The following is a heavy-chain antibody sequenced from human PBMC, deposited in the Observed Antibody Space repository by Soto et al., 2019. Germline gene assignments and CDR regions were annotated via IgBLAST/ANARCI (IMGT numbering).Heavy chain of an antibody. D-gene: IGHD6-13*01. Sequence: QVQLVQSGAEVKQSGASVKVSCKASGYDFTAYDINWVRQASGQGLEWMGWMNPINGAAGSARCFQGRVSMTRDTARGTAYLELTSLRSDDTAVYYCGRGPSPRAPAGGTPYYYAMDVWGQGTTVTVSS. J-gene: IGHJ6*02. CDR3: GRGPSPRAPAGGTPYYYAMDV. V-gene: IGHV1-8*02. CDR1: GYDFTAYD. CDR2: MNPINGAA.